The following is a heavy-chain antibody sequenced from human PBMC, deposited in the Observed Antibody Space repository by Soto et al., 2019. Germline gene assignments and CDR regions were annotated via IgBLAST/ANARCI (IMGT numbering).Heavy chain of an antibody. Sequence: PGESLKISCRGSGYDFNTNWFGWVRQLPGRGLEWVGIIYPGDSDTRYNPSLQGHVTLSVDVTVSTAFLQWRSLETSDTGMYFCARLRRDCNNTSFFYSDHWGQGTQVTVSS. V-gene: IGHV5-51*01. J-gene: IGHJ4*02. CDR2: IYPGDSDT. D-gene: IGHD2-2*01. CDR3: ARLRRDCNNTSFFYSDH. CDR1: GYDFNTNW.